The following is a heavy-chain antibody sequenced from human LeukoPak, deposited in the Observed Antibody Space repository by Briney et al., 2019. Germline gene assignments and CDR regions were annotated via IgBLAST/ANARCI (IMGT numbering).Heavy chain of an antibody. CDR1: GFTFSSYG. CDR2: ISYDGSNK. J-gene: IGHJ4*02. D-gene: IGHD6-19*01. CDR3: AKERGSGWLDY. V-gene: IGHV3-30*18. Sequence: PGGSLRLSCAASGFTFSSYGMHWVRQPPGKGLEWVAVISYDGSNKYYADSVKGRFTISRNNSKNTLYLQMNSLRAEDTAVYYCAKERGSGWLDYWGQGTLVTVSS.